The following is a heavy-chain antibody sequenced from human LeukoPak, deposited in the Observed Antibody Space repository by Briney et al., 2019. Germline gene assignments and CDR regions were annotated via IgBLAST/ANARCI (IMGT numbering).Heavy chain of an antibody. J-gene: IGHJ4*02. CDR3: ARDRVGSGWPRPYYFEF. CDR2: INPNSGGT. D-gene: IGHD6-19*01. V-gene: IGHV1-2*02. Sequence: ASVKVSCKASGYTFTGYYMHWVRQAPGQGLEWMGWINPNSGGTNYAQKFQGRVTMTRDTSISTAYMELSRLRSDDTAVYYCARDRVGSGWPRPYYFEFWGQGSLVSVSS. CDR1: GYTFTGYY.